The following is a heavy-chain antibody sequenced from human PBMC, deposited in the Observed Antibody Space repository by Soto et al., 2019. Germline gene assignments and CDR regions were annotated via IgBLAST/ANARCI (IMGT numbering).Heavy chain of an antibody. J-gene: IGHJ4*02. D-gene: IGHD4-4*01. CDR1: GFAFINAW. Sequence: WGSLRLSCAASGFAFINAWMILFRQAPGKGLEWVGRIKSKTDGGTTDYAAPVKGRFTISRDDSKNTLYLQMNSLKTEDTAVYYCICNYEAYWGQGTLVTVSS. V-gene: IGHV3-15*01. CDR3: ICNYEAY. CDR2: IKSKTDGGTT.